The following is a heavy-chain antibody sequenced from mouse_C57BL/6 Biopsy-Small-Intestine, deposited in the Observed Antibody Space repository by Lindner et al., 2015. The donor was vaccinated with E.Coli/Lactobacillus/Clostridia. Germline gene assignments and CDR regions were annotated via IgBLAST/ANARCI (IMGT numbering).Heavy chain of an antibody. J-gene: IGHJ3*01. CDR1: GYTFTNYY. V-gene: IGHV1-64*01. D-gene: IGHD1-1*02. CDR2: INPSGGSA. Sequence: SVKVSCKASGYTFTNYYMRWVRQAPGQGLEWMGIINPSGGSANYAQKFRGRVTMTRDTSTKTVYMELTSLRSEDTAVYYCARDRGGGSYYPGNACDIWGQGTIVTVSP. CDR3: ARDRGGGSYYPGNACDI.